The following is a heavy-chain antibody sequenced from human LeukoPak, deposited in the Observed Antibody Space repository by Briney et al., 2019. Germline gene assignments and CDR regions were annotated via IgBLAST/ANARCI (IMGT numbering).Heavy chain of an antibody. J-gene: IGHJ4*02. V-gene: IGHV3-11*04. D-gene: IGHD2-8*01. CDR2: ISSSGSTI. Sequence: GGSLRLSCVASGFTFSSYAMSWVRQAPGKGLEWVSYISSSGSTIYYADSVKGRFTISRDNAKNSLYLQMNSLRAEDTAVYYCASQFMLTSNWGQGTLVTVSS. CDR3: ASQFMLTSN. CDR1: GFTFSSYA.